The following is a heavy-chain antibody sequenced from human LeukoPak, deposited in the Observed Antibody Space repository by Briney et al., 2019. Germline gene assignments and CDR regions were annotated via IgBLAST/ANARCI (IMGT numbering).Heavy chain of an antibody. CDR2: ISSSGSTI. CDR3: VKGSFVVTPLPIEYFPH. V-gene: IGHV3-48*03. J-gene: IGHJ1*01. D-gene: IGHD2-21*02. Sequence: KPGGSLRLSCAASGFTFSSYEMNWVRQAPGKGLEWVSYISSSGSTIYYADSVKGRFTISRDNAKNSLYLQMNSLRAEDTAVYFCVKGSFVVTPLPIEYFPHWGQGTLVTVSS. CDR1: GFTFSSYE.